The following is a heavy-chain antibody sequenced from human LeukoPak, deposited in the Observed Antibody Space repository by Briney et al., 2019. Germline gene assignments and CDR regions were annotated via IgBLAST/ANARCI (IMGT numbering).Heavy chain of an antibody. Sequence: SETLSLTCTVSGGSISISSYYWGWIRQPPGKGLEWIVSIYYSGSTYYNPSLKSRVTISVDTSKNQFSLKLSSVTAADTAVYYSARHLWFGEWGVVNWFDPWGQGTLVTVSS. J-gene: IGHJ5*02. CDR3: ARHLWFGEWGVVNWFDP. CDR2: IYYSGST. V-gene: IGHV4-39*01. D-gene: IGHD3-10*01. CDR1: GGSISISSYY.